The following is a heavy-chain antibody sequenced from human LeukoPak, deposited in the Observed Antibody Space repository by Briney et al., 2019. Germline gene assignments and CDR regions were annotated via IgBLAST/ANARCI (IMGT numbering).Heavy chain of an antibody. CDR2: IFWSGTT. J-gene: IGHJ4*02. CDR1: GGSMSNYY. D-gene: IGHD5-24*01. V-gene: IGHV4-59*01. Sequence: SETLSLTCTVSGGSMSNYYWTWIRQPPGKGLEWIGHIFWSGTTIHNPSLTSRLTISIDMSRSQFSLKLNSVTAADTAIYYCARAFQYNYGRGPFDYWGQGSLVTVSP. CDR3: ARAFQYNYGRGPFDY.